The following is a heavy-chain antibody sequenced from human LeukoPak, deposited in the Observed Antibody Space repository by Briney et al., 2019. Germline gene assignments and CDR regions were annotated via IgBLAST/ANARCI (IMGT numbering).Heavy chain of an antibody. J-gene: IGHJ4*02. V-gene: IGHV3-21*01. Sequence: GGSLRLSCAASGFTFSSSDMNWVRQAPGKGLEWVSSITSSGYIYYVDSVKGRFTISRDNAKNSLSLQMNSLRAEDTAVYYCARDLNCFGYWGQGTLVTVSS. CDR3: ARDLNCFGY. CDR1: GFTFSSSD. CDR2: ITSSGYI.